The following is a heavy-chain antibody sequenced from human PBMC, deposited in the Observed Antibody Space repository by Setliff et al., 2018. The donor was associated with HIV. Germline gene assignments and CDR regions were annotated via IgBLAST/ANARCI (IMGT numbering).Heavy chain of an antibody. CDR2: MNTNSGNT. D-gene: IGHD3-22*01. V-gene: IGHV1-8*01. CDR3: ARRRGYYDSSGYSY. Sequence: AASVKVSCKASGYSFTTFDVNWVRQATGQGPEWIGWMNTNSGNTGYAQKFQVRVTMTRNTSISTAYMELNSLRSDDTAVYYCARRRGYYDSSGYSYWGQGTLVTVSS. CDR1: GYSFTTFD. J-gene: IGHJ4*02.